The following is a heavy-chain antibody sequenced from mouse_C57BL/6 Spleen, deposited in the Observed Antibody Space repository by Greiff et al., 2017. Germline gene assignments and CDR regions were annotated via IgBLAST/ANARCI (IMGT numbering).Heavy chain of an antibody. CDR2: INPNNGGT. CDR3: ARCPLFQRWYFDV. CDR1: GYTFTDYY. J-gene: IGHJ1*03. Sequence: VQLQQSGPELVKPGASVKISCKASGYTFTDYYMNWVKQSHGKSLEWIGDINPNNGGTSYNQKFKGKATLTVDKSSSTAYMELRSLTSEDSAVYYSARCPLFQRWYFDVWGTGTTVTVSS. D-gene: IGHD6-1*01. V-gene: IGHV1-26*01.